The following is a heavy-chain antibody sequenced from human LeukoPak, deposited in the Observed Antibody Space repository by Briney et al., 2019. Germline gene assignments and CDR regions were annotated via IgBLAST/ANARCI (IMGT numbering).Heavy chain of an antibody. CDR1: GFTFSSYG. CDR3: ARDLGPRSQLPSDY. Sequence: PGGSLRLSCAASGFTFSSYGMHWVRQAPGKGLEWVAVIWYDGSNKYYADSVKGRFTISRDNSKNTLYLQMNSLRAEDTAVYYCARDLGPRSQLPSDYWGQGTLVTVSS. CDR2: IWYDGSNK. V-gene: IGHV3-33*01. J-gene: IGHJ4*02. D-gene: IGHD2-2*01.